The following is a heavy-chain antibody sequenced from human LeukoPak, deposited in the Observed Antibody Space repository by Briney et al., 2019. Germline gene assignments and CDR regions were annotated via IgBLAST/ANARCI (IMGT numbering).Heavy chain of an antibody. CDR3: ARRNRNYYGSGSRYYYGMDV. V-gene: IGHV5-10-1*01. J-gene: IGHJ6*02. CDR1: GYSFTSYW. Sequence: GESLKISCKGSGYSFTSYWISWVRQMPGKGLEWMGRIDPSDSYTNYSSSFQGHVTISADKSISTAYLQWSSLKASDTAMYYCARRNRNYYGSGSRYYYGMDVWGQGTTVTVSS. D-gene: IGHD3-10*01. CDR2: IDPSDSYT.